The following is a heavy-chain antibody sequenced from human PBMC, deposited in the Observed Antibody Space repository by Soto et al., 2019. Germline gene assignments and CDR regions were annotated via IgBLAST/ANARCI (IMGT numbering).Heavy chain of an antibody. J-gene: IGHJ4*02. CDR2: ISSSISYI. CDR1: GFTFRSYS. V-gene: IGHV3-21*01. Sequence: EVQLVESGGGLVKPGGSLRLSCAASGFTFRSYSMNWVRPAPGKGLECLSSISSSISYIYYSDAVKGRFTISRDNANISLYLTRNSLRAEDTAVYYCARGPEDIVRMVYAITEVDYWGQGPLVTVSS. D-gene: IGHD2-8*01. CDR3: ARGPEDIVRMVYAITEVDY.